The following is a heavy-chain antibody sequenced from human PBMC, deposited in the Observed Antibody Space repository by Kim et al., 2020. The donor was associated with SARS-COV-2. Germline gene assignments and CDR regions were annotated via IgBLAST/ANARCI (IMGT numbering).Heavy chain of an antibody. V-gene: IGHV4-59*08. J-gene: IGHJ4*02. CDR3: ARQGAEAGIDY. CDR2: T. Sequence: THYNPSLKSRVTISVDTSKNQFSLKLSSVTAADTAVYYCARQGAEAGIDYWGQGTLVTVSS. D-gene: IGHD6-13*01.